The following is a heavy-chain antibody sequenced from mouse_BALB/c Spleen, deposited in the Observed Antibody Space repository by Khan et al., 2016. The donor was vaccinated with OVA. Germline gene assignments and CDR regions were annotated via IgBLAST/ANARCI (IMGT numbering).Heavy chain of an antibody. CDR3: ARSGYFAWFGY. J-gene: IGHJ3*01. CDR1: GFNIKDYY. Sequence: VQLKESGAELVRPGALVKLSCKASGFNIKDYYMHWVKQRPEQGLEWIGWIDPENGKTIYDPKFQGKASITTDTSSNTAYLQLSSLTSEDTAVYYWARSGYFAWFGYWGQGTLATVSA. V-gene: IGHV14-1*02. CDR2: IDPENGKT.